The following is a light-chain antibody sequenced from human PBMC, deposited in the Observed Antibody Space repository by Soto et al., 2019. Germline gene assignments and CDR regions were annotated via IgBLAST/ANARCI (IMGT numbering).Light chain of an antibody. J-gene: IGKJ5*01. CDR1: QSVGSS. CDR3: QKYNEWPPALT. Sequence: EMTQSPATLSLSPGESATLSCRASQSVGSSLAWYQQKPGQAPRLLIYGASTRATDIPARFSDSGSGTEFVLTISSLQSEDFAVYYCQKYNEWPPALTFGQGTRRDIK. V-gene: IGKV3-15*01. CDR2: GAS.